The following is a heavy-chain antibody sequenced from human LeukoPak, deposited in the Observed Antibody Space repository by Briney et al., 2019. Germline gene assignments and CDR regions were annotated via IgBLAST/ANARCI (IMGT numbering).Heavy chain of an antibody. CDR3: ARFGRIAAAGPPTEYFQH. CDR1: GGYISSSSYY. D-gene: IGHD6-13*01. Sequence: ASETLSLTCTVSGGYISSSSYYWGWIRQPPGKGLEWIGSIYYSGSTYYNPSLKSRVTISVDTSKNQFSLKLSSVTAADTAVYYCARFGRIAAAGPPTEYFQHWGQGTLVTVSS. CDR2: IYYSGST. J-gene: IGHJ1*01. V-gene: IGHV4-39*01.